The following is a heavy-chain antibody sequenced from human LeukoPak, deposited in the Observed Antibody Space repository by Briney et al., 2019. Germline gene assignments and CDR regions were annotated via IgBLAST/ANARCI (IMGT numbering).Heavy chain of an antibody. Sequence: SETLSLTCTVSGGSISSYYWSWIRQPPGKGLEWIGYIYTSGSTNYNPSLKSRVTISVDTSKNQFSLKLSSVTAADTAVYYCARHGGGLRYFDWLPYFDYWSQGTLVTVSS. CDR2: IYTSGST. CDR1: GGSISSYY. CDR3: ARHGGGLRYFDWLPYFDY. D-gene: IGHD3-9*01. V-gene: IGHV4-4*08. J-gene: IGHJ4*02.